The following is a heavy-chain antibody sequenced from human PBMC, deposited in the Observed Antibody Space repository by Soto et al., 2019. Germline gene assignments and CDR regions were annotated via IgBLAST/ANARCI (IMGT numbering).Heavy chain of an antibody. V-gene: IGHV3-9*01. D-gene: IGHD5-18*01. CDR2: INWNSVSI. CDR1: GFTFDENA. CDR3: TKGRLWPYFDY. J-gene: IGHJ4*02. Sequence: EVQLVESGGGLVQPGRSLRRSCAASGFTFDENAMHWVRQDPGKGLEWVSSINWNSVSIAYADSVKGRFTVSRDNAKKSLYLQMNSLRPEDTALYYCTKGRLWPYFDYWGQGILVTVSS.